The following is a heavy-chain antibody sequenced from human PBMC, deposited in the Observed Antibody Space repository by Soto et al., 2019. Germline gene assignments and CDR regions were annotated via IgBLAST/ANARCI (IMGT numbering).Heavy chain of an antibody. CDR1: GYTFNRYY. J-gene: IGHJ6*02. V-gene: IGHV1-2*02. D-gene: IGHD5-12*01. CDR3: ARVPVEMATIGYYYSYGVDV. Sequence: GASVKVSCKASGYTFNRYYMHWVRQAPGPGLEWMGWISPHTGGTTYAQKFQGRVTMTRDTSVSTAFMELSRLGSDDTALYYCARVPVEMATIGYYYSYGVDVWGQGTTVTVSS. CDR2: ISPHTGGT.